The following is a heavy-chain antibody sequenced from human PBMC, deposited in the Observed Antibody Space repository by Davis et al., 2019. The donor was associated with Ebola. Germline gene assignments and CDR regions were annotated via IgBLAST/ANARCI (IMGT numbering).Heavy chain of an antibody. CDR2: ISTNGGST. V-gene: IGHV3-64*01. CDR1: GFTFSSYA. J-gene: IGHJ4*02. Sequence: GESLKISCAASGFTFSSYAMHWVRQAPGKGLEYVSAISTNGGSTYYANSVKGRFTISRDNAKNSLYLQMNSLRAEDTAVYYCASLIGYYWGQGTLVTVSS. D-gene: IGHD3-10*01. CDR3: ASLIGYY.